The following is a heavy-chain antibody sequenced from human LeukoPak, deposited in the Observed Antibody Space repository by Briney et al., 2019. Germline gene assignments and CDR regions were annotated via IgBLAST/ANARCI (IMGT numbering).Heavy chain of an antibody. Sequence: GGSLRLSCAASEFNLSSFGMHWVRQASGKGLEWLAVISNDGSNKYYADSVKGRFTISRDNSKNTLYLQMNSLRGEDTAVYYCAKDWARFDCWGQGTLVTVSS. CDR1: EFNLSSFG. D-gene: IGHD6-6*01. CDR2: ISNDGSNK. V-gene: IGHV3-30*18. CDR3: AKDWARFDC. J-gene: IGHJ4*02.